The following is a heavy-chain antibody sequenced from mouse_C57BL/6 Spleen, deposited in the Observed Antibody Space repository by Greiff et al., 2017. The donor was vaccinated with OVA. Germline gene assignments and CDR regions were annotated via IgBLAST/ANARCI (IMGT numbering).Heavy chain of an antibody. D-gene: IGHD1-1*01. J-gene: IGHJ4*01. V-gene: IGHV1-31*01. CDR3: ARKGYYYGSSPSAMDY. CDR1: GYSFTGYY. CDR2: IYPYNGVS. Sequence: EVMLVESGPELVKPGASVKISCKASGYSFTGYYMHWVKQSHGNILDWIGYIYPYNGVSSYNQKFKGKATLTVDKSSSTAYMELRSLTSEDSAVYYCARKGYYYGSSPSAMDYWGQGTSVTVSS.